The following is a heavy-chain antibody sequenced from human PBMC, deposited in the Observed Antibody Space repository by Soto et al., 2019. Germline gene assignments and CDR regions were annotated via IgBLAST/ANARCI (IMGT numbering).Heavy chain of an antibody. Sequence: QVQLVESGGGVVQPGRSLRLSCAASGFTFSSYGMHWVRQAPGKGLEWVAVIWYDGSNKYYAYSVKGRFTISRDNSKNTLHLQMNSLRAEATAVNYSARTGGYATGMMWFYPWGQGTLLTVSS. D-gene: IGHD5-12*01. CDR1: GFTFSSYG. CDR3: ARTGGYATGMMWFYP. J-gene: IGHJ5*02. CDR2: IWYDGSNK. V-gene: IGHV3-33*01.